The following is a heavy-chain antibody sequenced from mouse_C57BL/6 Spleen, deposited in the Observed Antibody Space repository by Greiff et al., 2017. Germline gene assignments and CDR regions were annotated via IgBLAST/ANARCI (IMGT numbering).Heavy chain of an antibody. CDR3: ATHYDVNYFDY. J-gene: IGHJ2*01. D-gene: IGHD2-4*01. V-gene: IGHV1-7*01. CDR2: INPSSGYT. CDR1: GYTFTSYW. Sequence: QVTLKECGAELAKPGASVKLSCTASGYTFTSYWLHWVKQRHGQGLEWIGYINPSSGYTKYNQKFNDKATLTADKSSSTAYMQLSSLTNEYAAVNYCATHYDVNYFDYWGQGTTLTVAS.